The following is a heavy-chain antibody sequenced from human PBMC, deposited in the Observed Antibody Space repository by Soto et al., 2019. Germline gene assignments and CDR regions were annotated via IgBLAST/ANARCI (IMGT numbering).Heavy chain of an antibody. V-gene: IGHV3-30-3*01. CDR2: ISYDGSNK. J-gene: IGHJ6*02. CDR3: ARDFGIAAAGHSYYYGMDV. Sequence: GGSLRLSCAASGFTFSSYAMHWVRQAPGKGLEWVAVISYDGSNKYYADSVKGRFTISRDNSKNTLYLQMNSLRAEDTAVYYCARDFGIAAAGHSYYYGMDVWGQGTTVTVSS. CDR1: GFTFSSYA. D-gene: IGHD6-13*01.